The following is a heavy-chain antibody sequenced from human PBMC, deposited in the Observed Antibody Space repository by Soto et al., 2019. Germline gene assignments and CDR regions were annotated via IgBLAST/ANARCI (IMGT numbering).Heavy chain of an antibody. CDR3: ARDLTTVTHPFDY. V-gene: IGHV1-3*04. CDR2: INTHNGNT. D-gene: IGHD4-17*01. Sequence: ASVKVSCKASGYTFATYAIHWVRQAPGQRLEWMGRINTHNGNTKYSQNFQGRLTITGDTSATTAYMELGSLRSEDTAVYYCARDLTTVTHPFDYWGQGTLVTVSS. CDR1: GYTFATYA. J-gene: IGHJ4*02.